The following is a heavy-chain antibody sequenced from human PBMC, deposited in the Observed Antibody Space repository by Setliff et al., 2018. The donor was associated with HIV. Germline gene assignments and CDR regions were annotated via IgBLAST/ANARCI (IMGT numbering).Heavy chain of an antibody. Sequence: GSLRLSCVASGFTFNNAWMNWVRQAPGKGLEWLGRIKKSSDGGKTDYASPVKGRFTISRDDSKSTLYLQLTTLRTEDTGFYFCTREIRDGYPRSSNWGQGTLVTVSS. J-gene: IGHJ4*02. CDR1: GFTFNNAW. CDR3: TREIRDGYPRSSN. CDR2: IKKSSDGGKT. D-gene: IGHD3-10*01. V-gene: IGHV3-15*01.